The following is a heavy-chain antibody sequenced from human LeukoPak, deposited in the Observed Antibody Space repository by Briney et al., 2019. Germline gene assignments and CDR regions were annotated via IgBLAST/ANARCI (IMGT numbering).Heavy chain of an antibody. CDR3: ARGRRTYYYGSGSYYKGPWSI. V-gene: IGHV5-51*01. CDR2: IYPGDSDT. D-gene: IGHD3-10*01. J-gene: IGHJ4*02. CDR1: GYSFTSYW. Sequence: GESLKISCKGSGYSFTSYWIGWVRQMPGKGLEWMGIIYPGDSDTRYSSSFQGQVTISADKSISTAYLQWSSLKASDTAMYYCARGRRTYYYGSGSYYKGPWSIWGQGTLVTVSS.